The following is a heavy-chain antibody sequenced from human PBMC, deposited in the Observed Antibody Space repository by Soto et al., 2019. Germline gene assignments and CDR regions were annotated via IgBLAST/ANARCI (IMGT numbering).Heavy chain of an antibody. CDR2: IDIGGNT. CDR1: GFAFSSYD. D-gene: IGHD1-1*01. J-gene: IGHJ3*02. V-gene: IGHV3-13*01. CDR3: AREGERGSGDSVDALDI. Sequence: VKVVESGGGVVQPGRSLRLSCVGSGFAFSSYDMHWVRQATGKGLEWVSAIDIGGNTFYPGSVQGRFTISRENGKYSLYLQMNNLRAGDTAVYYCAREGERGSGDSVDALDIWGPGTLVTVSS.